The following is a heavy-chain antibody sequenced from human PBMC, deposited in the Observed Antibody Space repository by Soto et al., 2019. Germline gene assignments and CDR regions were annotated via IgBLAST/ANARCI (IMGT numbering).Heavy chain of an antibody. J-gene: IGHJ4*02. CDR1: GFTVSSKY. D-gene: IGHD6-19*01. Sequence: EVQLVESGGGLIQPGGSLRLSCAASGFTVSSKYMTWVRQAPGKGLEWVSVIYGGGTTYYADSVKGRFTISRDTSKNTWYLQLNSLRSEDTAEYYCVQTTGWPGFDFWGQGTLVTVSS. CDR3: VQTTGWPGFDF. CDR2: IYGGGTT. V-gene: IGHV3-53*01.